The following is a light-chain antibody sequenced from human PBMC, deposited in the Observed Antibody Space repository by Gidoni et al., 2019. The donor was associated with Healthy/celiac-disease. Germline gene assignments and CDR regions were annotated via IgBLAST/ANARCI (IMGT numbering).Light chain of an antibody. V-gene: IGLV2-18*02. CDR2: EVS. CDR3: SSYTSSSTVV. CDR1: SSDVGSYNR. Sequence: PSMSGSPGQSVTISCTGTSSDVGSYNRVSWYQQPPGTAPKLMIYEVSNRPSGVPDRFSGSKSGNTASLTISGLQAEDEADYYCSSYTSSSTVVFGGGTKLTVI. J-gene: IGLJ2*01.